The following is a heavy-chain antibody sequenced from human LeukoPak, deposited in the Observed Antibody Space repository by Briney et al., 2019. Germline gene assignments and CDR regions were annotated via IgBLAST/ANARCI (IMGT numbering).Heavy chain of an antibody. CDR1: GYTFTSYC. Sequence: ASVKVSCKASGYTFTSYCMHWVRQAPGQGLEWMGIINPSGGSTSYAQKFQGRVTVTRDTSTSTVYMELSSLRSEDTAVYYCARDPHDYGGNGNRGDYWGQGTLVTVSS. V-gene: IGHV1-46*01. CDR3: ARDPHDYGGNGNRGDY. CDR2: INPSGGST. J-gene: IGHJ4*02. D-gene: IGHD4-23*01.